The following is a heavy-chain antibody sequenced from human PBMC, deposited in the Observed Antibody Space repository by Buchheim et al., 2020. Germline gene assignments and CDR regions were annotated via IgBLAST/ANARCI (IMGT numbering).Heavy chain of an antibody. Sequence: QVQLVQSGAEVKKPGSSVKVSCKASGGTFSSYAISWVRQAPGQGLELMGRIIPILGIANYAQKFQGRVTITADKSTSTAYMELSSLRSEDTAVYYCARDPTAMAQYYYYGMDVWGQGTT. CDR3: ARDPTAMAQYYYYGMDV. V-gene: IGHV1-69*04. J-gene: IGHJ6*02. CDR1: GGTFSSYA. D-gene: IGHD5-18*01. CDR2: IIPILGIA.